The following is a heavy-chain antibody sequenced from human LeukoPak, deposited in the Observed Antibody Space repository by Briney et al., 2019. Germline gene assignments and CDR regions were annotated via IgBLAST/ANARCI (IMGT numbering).Heavy chain of an antibody. CDR3: AACSSTSCRYDDWFDP. Sequence: GGSLRLSCTASGFTFSSYGMHWVRQAPGKGLEWVAVIWYDGSNKYYADSVKGRFTISRDNSKNTLYLQMNSLRAEDTAVYYCAACSSTSCRYDDWFDPWGQGTLVTVSS. V-gene: IGHV3-33*01. D-gene: IGHD2-2*01. CDR1: GFTFSSYG. J-gene: IGHJ5*02. CDR2: IWYDGSNK.